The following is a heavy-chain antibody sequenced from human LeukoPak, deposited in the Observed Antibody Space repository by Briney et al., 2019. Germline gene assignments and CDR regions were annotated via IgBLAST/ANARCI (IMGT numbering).Heavy chain of an antibody. CDR2: ISYDGSNK. V-gene: IGHV3-30*18. Sequence: PGRSLRLSCAASGFTFSSYGMHWVRQAPGKGLEWVAVISYDGSNKYYADSVKGRFTISRDNSKNTLYLQMNSLRAEDTAVYYCAKGGYYDSSGFDYWGQGTLVTVSS. CDR3: AKGGYYDSSGFDY. J-gene: IGHJ4*02. D-gene: IGHD3-22*01. CDR1: GFTFSSYG.